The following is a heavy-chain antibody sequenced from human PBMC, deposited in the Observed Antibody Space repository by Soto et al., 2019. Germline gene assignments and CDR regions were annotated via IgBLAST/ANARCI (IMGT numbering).Heavy chain of an antibody. V-gene: IGHV3-23*01. CDR3: AKTIRGGYSSSWYYFDY. Sequence: PGGSLRLSCAASGFTFTNYAMTWVRQAPGKGLEWVSTISGGGSITYYADSLKGRLTISRDNSKNTLYLQINSLRAEDTAVYYCAKTIRGGYSSSWYYFDYWGQGTLVTVSS. CDR2: ISGGGSIT. CDR1: GFTFTNYA. D-gene: IGHD6-13*01. J-gene: IGHJ4*02.